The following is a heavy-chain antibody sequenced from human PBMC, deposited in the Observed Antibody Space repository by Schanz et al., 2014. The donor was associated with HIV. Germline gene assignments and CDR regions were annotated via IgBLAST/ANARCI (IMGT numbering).Heavy chain of an antibody. V-gene: IGHV3-30*04. Sequence: QVQLVESGGGVVQPGRSLRLSCAASGFTLSNSAMHWVRQAPGKGLEWVSRINSDGSNTNYADSVKGRFTISRDNSKNTLYLQMNSLRAEDTAVYYCARGGIWEWDQPDFDYWGQGTLVTVSS. J-gene: IGHJ4*02. D-gene: IGHD2-15*01. CDR3: ARGGIWEWDQPDFDY. CDR1: GFTLSNSA. CDR2: INSDGSNT.